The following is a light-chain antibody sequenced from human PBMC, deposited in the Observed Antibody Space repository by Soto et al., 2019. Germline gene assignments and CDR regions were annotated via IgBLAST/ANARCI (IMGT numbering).Light chain of an antibody. CDR3: QQYGSSPLT. J-gene: IGKJ4*01. CDR2: GAS. V-gene: IGKV3-20*01. Sequence: EIVLTQSPGTLSLSPGERATLSCRASQSVSNNYLAWYQQKPGQAPRLLIYGASNRATGIPDRFSGSGSGTESTLTISRLEPEDFAVYYCQQYGSSPLTFGGGTKVDIK. CDR1: QSVSNNY.